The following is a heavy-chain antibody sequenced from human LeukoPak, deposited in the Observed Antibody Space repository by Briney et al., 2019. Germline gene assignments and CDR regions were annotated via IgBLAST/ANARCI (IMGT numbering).Heavy chain of an antibody. V-gene: IGHV3-64*05. CDR2: INTNGANT. D-gene: IGHD6-6*01. Sequence: GGSLRLSCAASGFTFSGYSMNWVRQAPGKGLEYVSSINTNGANTYYADSVKGRFTISRDNSRNTVYVQMNSLKPEDTAVYYCVKRLAYRSSPMDYWGRGTRVTVST. CDR3: VKRLAYRSSPMDY. CDR1: GFTFSGYS. J-gene: IGHJ4*02.